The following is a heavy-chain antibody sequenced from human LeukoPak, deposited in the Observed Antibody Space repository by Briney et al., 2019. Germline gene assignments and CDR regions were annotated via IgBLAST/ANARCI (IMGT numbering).Heavy chain of an antibody. V-gene: IGHV3-23*01. D-gene: IGHD1-14*01. J-gene: IGHJ4*02. CDR3: ARIDRARSGSDY. Sequence: QPGGSLRLSCVASGFTFSSYAISWVRQAPGKGLEWVSAISGSGGSTYYADSVKGRFTISRDNSKNTLYLQMNSLRAEDTAVYYCARIDRARSGSDYWGQGTLVTVSS. CDR1: GFTFSSYA. CDR2: ISGSGGST.